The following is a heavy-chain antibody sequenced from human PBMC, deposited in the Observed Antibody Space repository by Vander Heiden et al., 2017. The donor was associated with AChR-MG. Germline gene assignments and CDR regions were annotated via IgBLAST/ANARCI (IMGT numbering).Heavy chain of an antibody. Sequence: EVQLVESGGGLVQPGGSLKLHRAASGFTFSGPAVHWVRQASGKGLEWVGRIRSKANSYATAYAASVKGRFTISRDDSKNTAYLQMNSLKTEDTAVYYCTRSSLRGYYYYYYMDVWGKGTTVTVSS. CDR3: TRSSLRGYYYYYYMDV. CDR2: IRSKANSYAT. D-gene: IGHD1-26*01. V-gene: IGHV3-73*02. J-gene: IGHJ6*03. CDR1: GFTFSGPA.